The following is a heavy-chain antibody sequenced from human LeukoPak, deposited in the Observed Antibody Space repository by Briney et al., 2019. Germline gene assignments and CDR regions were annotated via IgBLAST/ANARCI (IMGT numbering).Heavy chain of an antibody. J-gene: IGHJ4*02. CDR3: AKDPIVGALRAAGYYFDS. V-gene: IGHV3-23*01. CDR1: GFTFSSYA. CDR2: ISGSGGST. D-gene: IGHD1-26*01. Sequence: PGGFLRPSCAASGFTFSSYAMSWVRQAPGKGLEWVSAISGSGGSTYYADSVKGRFTISRDNSKNTLYLQMNSLRAEDTAVYYCAKDPIVGALRAAGYYFDSWGQGTLVTASS.